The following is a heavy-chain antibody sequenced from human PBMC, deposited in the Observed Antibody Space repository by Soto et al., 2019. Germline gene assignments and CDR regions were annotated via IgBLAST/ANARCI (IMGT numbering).Heavy chain of an antibody. V-gene: IGHV1-69*18. CDR3: ARFSRYYDSSRYVTSDGFDI. J-gene: IGHJ3*02. CDR1: GGTLSNFG. CDR2: ITPIFGTV. D-gene: IGHD3-22*01. Sequence: QVQLVQSEGEVKEPGSLVKVSCEASGGTLSNFGISWVRQAPGHGLEWMGTITPIFGTVDDAQQFQDRLSLTASESTNTAYMELSGLTFEDTAVYYCARFSRYYDSSRYVTSDGFDIWGPGTKVTVSS.